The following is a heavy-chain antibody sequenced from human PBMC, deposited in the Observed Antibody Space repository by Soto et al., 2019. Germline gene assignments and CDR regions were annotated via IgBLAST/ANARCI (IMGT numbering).Heavy chain of an antibody. V-gene: IGHV4-30-4*01. CDR2: IYDSGST. J-gene: IGHJ3*02. CDR1: GGSISSGDYY. D-gene: IGHD3-9*01. Sequence: TLSLTCTVSGGSISSGDYYWSWIRQPPGKGLEWIGYIYDSGSTYYNPSLKSRVTISVDTSKNQFSLKLSSVTAADTAVYYCARDGYYDILTGYYKWDDAFDIWGQGTMVTVSS. CDR3: ARDGYYDILTGYYKWDDAFDI.